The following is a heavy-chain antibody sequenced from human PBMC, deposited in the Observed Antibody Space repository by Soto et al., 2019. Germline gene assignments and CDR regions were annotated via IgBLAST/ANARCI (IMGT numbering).Heavy chain of an antibody. D-gene: IGHD3-9*01. CDR1: GYTFTSYY. Sequence: QVQLVQSGAEVKKPGASVKVSCKASGYTFTSYYMHWVRQAPGQGLEWMGIINPSGGSTSYAQKFQGRVTMTRDTSTSTVYMELSSLRSEDTAVYYCARVGSDILPGYDFDYWGQGTLVTVSS. V-gene: IGHV1-46*01. J-gene: IGHJ4*02. CDR2: INPSGGST. CDR3: ARVGSDILPGYDFDY.